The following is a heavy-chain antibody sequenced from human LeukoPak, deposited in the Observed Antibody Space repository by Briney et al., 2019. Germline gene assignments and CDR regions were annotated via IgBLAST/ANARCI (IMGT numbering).Heavy chain of an antibody. D-gene: IGHD3-3*01. J-gene: IGHJ6*02. CDR3: ARGSGSGYYSYYYYGMDV. CDR1: GGSFSGYY. Sequence: SETLSLTCAVYGGSFSGYYWSWIRQPPGKGLEWIGEINHSGSTNYNPSLKSRVTISVDTSKNQFSLKLSSVTAADTAVYYCARGSGSGYYSYYYYGMDVWGQGTTVTVSS. V-gene: IGHV4-34*01. CDR2: INHSGST.